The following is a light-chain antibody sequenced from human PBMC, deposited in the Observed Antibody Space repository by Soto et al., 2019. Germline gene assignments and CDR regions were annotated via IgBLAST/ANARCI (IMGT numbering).Light chain of an antibody. V-gene: IGKV1-9*01. Sequence: IHLTQSPSSLSASVGDRVTITCRASQEISGYLAWYQQTPGKAPKILIYGVSTLQDGVSSRFSGRGSGTDFSLTISSLQPEYFSTYYCQNLQWSFGPGT. J-gene: IGKJ1*01. CDR2: GVS. CDR3: QNLQWS. CDR1: QEISGY.